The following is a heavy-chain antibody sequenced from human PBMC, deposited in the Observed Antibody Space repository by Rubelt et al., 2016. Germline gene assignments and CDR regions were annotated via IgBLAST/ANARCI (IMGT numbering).Heavy chain of an antibody. CDR3: AREDGDY. J-gene: IGHJ4*02. CDR2: INPNSGGT. D-gene: IGHD5-24*01. Sequence: QVQLVQSGAEVKKPGASVKVSCKPSGDTFTGYYIHWVRQAPGQGLEWMGWINPNSGGTNYAQRFQGRVTMTRDTSISTAYMGLSRLRSDDTAVFYCAREDGDYWGQGTLVTVSS. V-gene: IGHV1-2*02. CDR1: GDTFTGYY.